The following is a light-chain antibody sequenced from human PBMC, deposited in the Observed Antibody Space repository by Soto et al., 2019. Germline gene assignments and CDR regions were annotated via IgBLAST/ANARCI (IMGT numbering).Light chain of an antibody. Sequence: DIQMAQSPSSLSASIGDRVTITCRASQGISEYLAWYQQRPGNAPNLLIYGASILQSGVPSRFGGSGSGTHFTLTISSLQPEDVATYYCHSYNSIPRTFGQGTKVDIK. CDR3: HSYNSIPRT. J-gene: IGKJ1*01. CDR1: QGISEY. V-gene: IGKV1-27*01. CDR2: GAS.